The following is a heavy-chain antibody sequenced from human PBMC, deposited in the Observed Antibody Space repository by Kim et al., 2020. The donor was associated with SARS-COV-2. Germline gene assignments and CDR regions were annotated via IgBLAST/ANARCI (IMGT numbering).Heavy chain of an antibody. CDR1: GFTFRSYG. V-gene: IGHV3-30*18. CDR2: ISYDGSNK. Sequence: GGSLRLSCAASGFTFRSYGMHWVRQAPGNGLEWVAVISYDGSNKYYADSVKGRFTISRDNSKNTLYLQMNSLRAEDTAVYYCAKELGQWLVYPMYYYYGMDVWGQGTTVTVSS. CDR3: AKELGQWLVYPMYYYYGMDV. J-gene: IGHJ6*02. D-gene: IGHD6-19*01.